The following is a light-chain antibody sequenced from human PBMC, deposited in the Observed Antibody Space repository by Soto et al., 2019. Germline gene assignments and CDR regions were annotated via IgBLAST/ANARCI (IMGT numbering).Light chain of an antibody. CDR2: GAS. Sequence: EIVLTQSPGTLSLSPGERATLSCRASKSVSSSYLAWYQQKPGQAPRLLIYGASSRATGIPDRFSGSGSGTDFTLTISRLEPEDFALYYCQQYGSSPHTFGQGTKLEIK. CDR1: KSVSSSY. J-gene: IGKJ2*01. CDR3: QQYGSSPHT. V-gene: IGKV3-20*01.